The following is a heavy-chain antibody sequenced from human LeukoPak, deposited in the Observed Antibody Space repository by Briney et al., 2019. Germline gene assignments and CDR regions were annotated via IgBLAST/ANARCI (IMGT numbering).Heavy chain of an antibody. J-gene: IGHJ4*02. CDR3: ARKNVVVVAATLLNYFDH. V-gene: IGHV4-38-2*02. CDR2: IYHSGST. D-gene: IGHD2-15*01. Sequence: KPSETLSLTCTVSGYSISSGYYWGWIRQPPGKGLEWIGSIYHSGSTNYNPSLKSRVTISVDTSKNQFSLKLSSVTAADTAVYYCARKNVVVVAATLLNYFDHWGQGTLVTVSS. CDR1: GYSISSGYY.